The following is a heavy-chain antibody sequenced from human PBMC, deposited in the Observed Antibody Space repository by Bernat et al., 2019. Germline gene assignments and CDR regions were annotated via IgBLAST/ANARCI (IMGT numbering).Heavy chain of an antibody. D-gene: IGHD2/OR15-2a*01. V-gene: IGHV3-7*03. CDR2: IRQDGSET. Sequence: EVQLVESGGGLVQPGGSLRLSCAVPGFAFSNYWMSWVRQAPGKGLEWVANIRQDGSETYYVDSMRGRFTISRDNAKNSLYLQMNTLRAEDTAVYYCARVARIYNYYMDVWGKGTTVTVSS. CDR3: ARVARIYNYYMDV. CDR1: GFAFSNYW. J-gene: IGHJ6*03.